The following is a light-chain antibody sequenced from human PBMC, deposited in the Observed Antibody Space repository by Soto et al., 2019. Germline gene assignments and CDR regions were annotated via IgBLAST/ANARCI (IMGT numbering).Light chain of an antibody. CDR3: QQYGSSPWT. V-gene: IGKV3-20*01. CDR1: QSIGAN. CDR2: TAS. J-gene: IGKJ1*01. Sequence: EIVMTQSPGSLSVSPGERATLFCRASQSIGANLAWYQHKPGQAPRLLIYTASRRATGIPDRFSGSGSGTDFTLTISRLEPEDFAVYYCQQYGSSPWTFGQGTKVDIK.